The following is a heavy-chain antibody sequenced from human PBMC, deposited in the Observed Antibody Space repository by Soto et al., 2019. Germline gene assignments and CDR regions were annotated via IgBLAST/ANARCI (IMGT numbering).Heavy chain of an antibody. CDR3: AKDVLSENYDFWSGAFDY. D-gene: IGHD3-3*01. Sequence: PGGSLRPSCAAPGFTFSSYAMSWARQAPGKGLEWVSAISGSGGSTYYADSVKGRFTISRDNSKNTLYLQMNSLRAEDTAVYYCAKDVLSENYDFWSGAFDYWGQGTLVTVSS. J-gene: IGHJ4*02. CDR2: ISGSGGST. CDR1: GFTFSSYA. V-gene: IGHV3-23*01.